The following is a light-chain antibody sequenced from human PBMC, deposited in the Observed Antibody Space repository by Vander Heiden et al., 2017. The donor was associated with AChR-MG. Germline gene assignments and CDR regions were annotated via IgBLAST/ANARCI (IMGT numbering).Light chain of an antibody. Sequence: QSVLTQPPSVSGAPGQRVTIPCSGTSSNIGAAYDVHWYQHLPGTAPKLLIYGNSNRPSGVPDRFSASKSDTSASLAVTGLHPDDEAVYYCQSYDVSLSASVFGGGTKLTVL. CDR3: QSYDVSLSASV. CDR1: SSNIGAAYD. V-gene: IGLV1-40*01. CDR2: GNS. J-gene: IGLJ2*01.